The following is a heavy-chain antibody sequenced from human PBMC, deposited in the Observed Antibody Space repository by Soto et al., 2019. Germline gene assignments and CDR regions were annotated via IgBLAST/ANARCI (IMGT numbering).Heavy chain of an antibody. CDR1: GFTFSNYA. CDR2: ISGSGGRS. J-gene: IGHJ4*02. V-gene: IGHV3-23*01. CDR3: AKAYFVWSSEQPYYFDY. Sequence: EVQLLDSGGGLVQPGGSLRLSCAASGFTFSNYAMTWVRQGPGKGLEWVSGISGSGGRSYYADSVKGRFTFSRDTSNRTLYLQMNSLRAEDTAVYYCAKAYFVWSSEQPYYFDYWGQGTLVTVSS. D-gene: IGHD3-16*01.